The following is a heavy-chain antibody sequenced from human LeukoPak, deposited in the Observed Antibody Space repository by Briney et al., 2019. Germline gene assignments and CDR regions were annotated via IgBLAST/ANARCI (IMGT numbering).Heavy chain of an antibody. CDR3: ARKGVVTALYYYYGMDV. J-gene: IGHJ6*02. Sequence: GSLRLSCAASGFTFSSYWMSWVRQAPGKGLEWVANIKQDGSEKYYVDSVKGRFTISRDNAKNSLYLQMNSLRAEDTAVYYCARKGVVTALYYYYGMDVWGQGTTVTVSS. V-gene: IGHV3-7*01. CDR1: GFTFSSYW. D-gene: IGHD2-21*02. CDR2: IKQDGSEK.